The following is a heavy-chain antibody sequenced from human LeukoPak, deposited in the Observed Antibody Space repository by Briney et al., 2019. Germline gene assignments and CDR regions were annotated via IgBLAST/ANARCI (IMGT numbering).Heavy chain of an antibody. D-gene: IGHD3-10*01. J-gene: IGHJ6*03. V-gene: IGHV3-7*01. CDR3: ARDLGEQITMVRVDYYYYYYMDV. CDR2: IKQDGSEK. CDR1: GFTFSSYW. Sequence: GGPLRLSCAASGFTFSSYWMSWVRQAPGKGLEWVANIKQDGSEKYYVDSVKGRFTISRDNAKNSLYLQMNSLRAEDTAVYYCARDLGEQITMVRVDYYYYYYMDVWGKGTTVTVSS.